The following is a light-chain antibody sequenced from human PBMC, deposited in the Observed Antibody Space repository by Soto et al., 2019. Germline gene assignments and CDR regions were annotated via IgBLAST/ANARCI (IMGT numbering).Light chain of an antibody. Sequence: AIRMTQSPSSLSESTGDRVTITCRASQGVSSYLAWYQQKPGKAPKLLIYAASTLQSGVPSRFSGSGSGTDFTLTINCLQSEDFAIYYCQQYYSYPRTFGQGTRVEIK. CDR3: QQYYSYPRT. J-gene: IGKJ1*01. V-gene: IGKV1-8*01. CDR1: QGVSSY. CDR2: AAS.